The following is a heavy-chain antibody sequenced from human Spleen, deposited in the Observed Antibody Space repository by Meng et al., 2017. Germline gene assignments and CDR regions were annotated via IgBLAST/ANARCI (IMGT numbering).Heavy chain of an antibody. Sequence: KVSCKGSGYSFTSYWIGWVRQMPGKGLEWMGIIYPGDSDTRYSPSFQGQVTISADKSISTAYLQWNSLKASDTAVYYCARHQGIPEAGNYDYWGQGTLVTVSS. CDR3: ARHQGIPEAGNYDY. V-gene: IGHV5-51*01. D-gene: IGHD6-13*01. CDR1: GYSFTSYW. CDR2: IYPGDSDT. J-gene: IGHJ4*02.